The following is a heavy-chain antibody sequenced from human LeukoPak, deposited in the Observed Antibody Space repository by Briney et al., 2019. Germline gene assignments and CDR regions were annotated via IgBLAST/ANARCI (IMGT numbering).Heavy chain of an antibody. V-gene: IGHV3-11*04. J-gene: IGHJ6*03. CDR3: ARPYRSFYYYYYMDV. D-gene: IGHD6-6*01. CDR2: ISSSGSTI. Sequence: GGSLRLSCAASGFTFSDYYMSWIRQAPGKGLEWVSYISSSGSTIYYADSVKGRFTISRDDAKKSLYLQMNSLRAEDTAVYYCARPYRSFYYYYYMDVWGKGTTVTVSS. CDR1: GFTFSDYY.